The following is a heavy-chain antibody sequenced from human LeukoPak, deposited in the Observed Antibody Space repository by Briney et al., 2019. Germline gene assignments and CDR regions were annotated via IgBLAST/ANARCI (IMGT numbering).Heavy chain of an antibody. D-gene: IGHD3-10*02. Sequence: GGSLRLSCAASGFTFSSYEMNWVRQAPGKGLEWVSYISSSGSTIYYADSVKGRFTVSRDNAKNSLYLQMNSLRAKDTAVYYCAELGITMIGGVWGKGTTVTISS. V-gene: IGHV3-48*03. J-gene: IGHJ6*04. CDR2: ISSSGSTI. CDR1: GFTFSSYE. CDR3: AELGITMIGGV.